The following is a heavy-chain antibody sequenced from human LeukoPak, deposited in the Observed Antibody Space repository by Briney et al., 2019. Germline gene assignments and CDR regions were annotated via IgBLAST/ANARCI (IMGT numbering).Heavy chain of an antibody. CDR2: IIPIFGTA. V-gene: IGHV1-69*01. Sequence: GASVKVSCKASGGTFSSYAISWVRQAPGQGLEWMGGIIPIFGTANYAQKFQGRVTITADESTSTAYMELSSLRSEDTAVYYCARDWGNYYDSSGLFDYWGQGTLVTVSS. CDR1: GGTFSSYA. J-gene: IGHJ4*02. CDR3: ARDWGNYYDSSGLFDY. D-gene: IGHD3-22*01.